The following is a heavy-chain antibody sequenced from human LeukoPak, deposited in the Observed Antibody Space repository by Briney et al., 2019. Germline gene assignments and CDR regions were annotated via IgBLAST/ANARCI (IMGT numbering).Heavy chain of an antibody. V-gene: IGHV4-38-2*01. Sequence: SETLSLTCAVSGYSISSGYYWGWIRQPPGKGLEWSGSIYHSGSTYYNPSLKSRVTISVDTYKNQFSLKLRSVTAADTAVYYCARGIAAAGSGYWGQGTPVTVSS. J-gene: IGHJ4*02. CDR2: IYHSGST. D-gene: IGHD6-13*01. CDR3: ARGIAAAGSGY. CDR1: GYSISSGYY.